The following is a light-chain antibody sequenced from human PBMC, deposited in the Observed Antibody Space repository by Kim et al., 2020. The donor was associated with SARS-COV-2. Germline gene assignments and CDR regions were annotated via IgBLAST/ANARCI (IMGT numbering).Light chain of an antibody. V-gene: IGLV3-21*04. Sequence: SYELTQPPSVSVAPGKTARITCEGNNIGSKSGHWYQQKPGQAPVLVIYYDTDRPSGIPERFSGSNSGNTATLTISRVEAGDEADYYCQVWDSSTDLVVFG. CDR3: QVWDSSTDLVV. CDR2: YDT. J-gene: IGLJ2*01. CDR1: NIGSKS.